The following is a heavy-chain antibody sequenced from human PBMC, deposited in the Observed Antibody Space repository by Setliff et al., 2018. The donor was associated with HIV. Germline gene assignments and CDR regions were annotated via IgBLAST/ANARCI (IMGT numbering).Heavy chain of an antibody. CDR2: INPNNGDT. Sequence: GASVKVSCKAFGYIFSVYHMHWVRQTPGQGLEWVGWINPNNGDTKYAEKLQGRVTMTRDTSISTAYLELNRLKSDDTAVYYCAIDGAGGWLRPMPDYWGQGTLVTVSS. J-gene: IGHJ4*02. CDR1: GYIFSVYH. CDR3: AIDGAGGWLRPMPDY. D-gene: IGHD5-12*01. V-gene: IGHV1-2*02.